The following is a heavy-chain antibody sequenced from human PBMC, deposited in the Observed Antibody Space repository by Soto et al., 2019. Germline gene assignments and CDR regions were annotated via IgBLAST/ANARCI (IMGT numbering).Heavy chain of an antibody. CDR1: GGSISSSGYY. Sequence: PSETLSLTCTVSGGSISSSGYYWGWIRQPPGKGLEWIGSIYYSGSTYYNPSLKSRVTISVDTSKNQFSLKLSSVTAADTAVYYCARHLFVEYSSSWWFDPWGQGTLVTVSS. CDR3: ARHLFVEYSSSWWFDP. J-gene: IGHJ5*02. CDR2: IYYSGST. D-gene: IGHD6-6*01. V-gene: IGHV4-39*01.